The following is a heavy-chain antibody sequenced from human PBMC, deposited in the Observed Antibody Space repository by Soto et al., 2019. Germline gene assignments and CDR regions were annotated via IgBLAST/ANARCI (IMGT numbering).Heavy chain of an antibody. V-gene: IGHV3-48*02. CDR2: ISSSSSTI. J-gene: IGHJ3*02. D-gene: IGHD2-15*01. Sequence: PGGSLRLSCAASGFTLSSYSMNWVRQAPGKGLEWVSYISSSSSTIYYADSVKGRFTISRDNAKNSLYLQMNSLRDEDTAVYYCARGPAPIDIVVVVAATPLDAFDIWGQGTMVTVS. CDR1: GFTLSSYS. CDR3: ARGPAPIDIVVVVAATPLDAFDI.